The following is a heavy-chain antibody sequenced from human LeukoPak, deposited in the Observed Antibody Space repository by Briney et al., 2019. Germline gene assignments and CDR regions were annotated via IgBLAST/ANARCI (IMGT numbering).Heavy chain of an antibody. CDR1: GGSISSYY. D-gene: IGHD3-22*01. V-gene: IGHV4-4*07. Sequence: SGTLSLTCTVSGGSISSYYWSWIRQPAGKGLEWIGRIYTSGSTNYNPSLKSRVTMSVDTSKNQYSLKLSSVTAADTAVYYCAVGRYYYDSSGYGVYGMDVWGQGTTVTVSS. CDR2: IYTSGST. J-gene: IGHJ6*02. CDR3: AVGRYYYDSSGYGVYGMDV.